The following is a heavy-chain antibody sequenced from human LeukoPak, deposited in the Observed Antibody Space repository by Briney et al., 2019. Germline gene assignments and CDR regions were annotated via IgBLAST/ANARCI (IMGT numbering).Heavy chain of an antibody. D-gene: IGHD3-16*02. V-gene: IGHV3-23*01. CDR3: ATLGGRDVWGSYRTNDY. CDR1: GLTFSRYA. Sequence: GGSLRLSCAASGLTFSRYAMSWVRQAPGKGLEWVSAISASGGSTYYADSVKGRFTISRDNSKNTLYLQMNSLRVEDTAVYYCATLGGRDVWGSYRTNDYWGQGTLVTVSS. J-gene: IGHJ4*02. CDR2: ISASGGST.